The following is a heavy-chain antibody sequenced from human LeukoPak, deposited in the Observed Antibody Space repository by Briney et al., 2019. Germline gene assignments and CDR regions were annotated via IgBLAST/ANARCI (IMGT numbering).Heavy chain of an antibody. CDR3: ARRPGVGANPFDY. D-gene: IGHD1-26*01. J-gene: IGHJ4*02. CDR2: INHSGST. Sequence: SETLSLTCAVYGGSFSDYYWSWIRQPPGKGLEWIGEINHSGSTNYNPSLKSRVTISVDTSKNQFSLKLSSVTAADTAVYYCARRPGVGANPFDYWGQGTLVTVSS. CDR1: GGSFSDYY. V-gene: IGHV4-34*01.